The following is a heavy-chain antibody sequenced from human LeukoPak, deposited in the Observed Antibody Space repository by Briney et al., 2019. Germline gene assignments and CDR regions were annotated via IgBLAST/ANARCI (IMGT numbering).Heavy chain of an antibody. CDR1: GYTFTSYD. V-gene: IGHV1-8*01. CDR3: ARVPTGCSGGSCYFCDY. Sequence: GASVKVSCKASGYTFTSYDINWVRQATGQGLEWMGWMNHNSGNTGYAQKFQGRVTMTRNTSISTAYMELSSLRSEDTAVYYCARVPTGCSGGSCYFCDYWGQGTLVTVSS. CDR2: MNHNSGNT. D-gene: IGHD2-15*01. J-gene: IGHJ4*02.